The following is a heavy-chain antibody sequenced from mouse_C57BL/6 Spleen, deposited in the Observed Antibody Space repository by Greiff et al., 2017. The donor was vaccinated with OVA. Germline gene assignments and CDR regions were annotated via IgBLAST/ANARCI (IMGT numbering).Heavy chain of an antibody. V-gene: IGHV5-17*01. Sequence: EVMLVESGGGLVKPGGSLKLSCAASGFTFSDYGMHWVRQAPEKGLEWVAYISSGSSTIYYADTVKGRFTISRDNAKNTLFLQMTSLRSEDTAMYYCARPITTDSHSDYWGQGTSVTVSS. CDR1: GFTFSDYG. CDR2: ISSGSSTI. D-gene: IGHD1-2*01. CDR3: ARPITTDSHSDY. J-gene: IGHJ4*01.